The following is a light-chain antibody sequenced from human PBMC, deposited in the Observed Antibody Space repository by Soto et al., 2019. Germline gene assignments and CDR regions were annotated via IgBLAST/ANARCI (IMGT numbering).Light chain of an antibody. J-gene: IGLJ2*01. CDR2: INRDGSH. CDR1: SGHSNYA. CDR3: QTWDTGIVL. Sequence: QSVLTQSPSASASLGASVKLTCTLSSGHSNYAIAWHQQQPGKGPRNLMKINRDGSHNKGDGIPDRFSGSSSGPERYLTISSLQSEDEADYYCQTWDTGIVLFGGGTKLTVL. V-gene: IGLV4-69*01.